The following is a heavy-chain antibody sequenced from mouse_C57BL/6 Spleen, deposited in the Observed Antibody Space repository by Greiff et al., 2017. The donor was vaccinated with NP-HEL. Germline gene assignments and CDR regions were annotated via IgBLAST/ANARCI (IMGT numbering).Heavy chain of an antibody. CDR1: GFSLTSYG. CDR3: ASREYDDAFAY. V-gene: IGHV2-6*01. Sequence: QVQLQQSGPGLVAPSQSLSITCTVSGFSLTSYGVDWVRQSPGKGLEWLGVIWGVGSTNYNSALKSRLSISKDNSKSQVFLKMNSLQTDDTAMYYCASREYDDAFAYWGQGTLVTVSA. J-gene: IGHJ3*01. D-gene: IGHD2-4*01. CDR2: IWGVGST.